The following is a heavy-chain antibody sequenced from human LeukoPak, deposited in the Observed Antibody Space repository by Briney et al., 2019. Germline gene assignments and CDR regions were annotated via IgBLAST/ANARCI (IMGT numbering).Heavy chain of an antibody. J-gene: IGHJ4*02. V-gene: IGHV4-31*03. D-gene: IGHD6-13*01. CDR3: ARAPAGSSKYEY. CDR2: IYYSGST. CDR1: GGSISSGGYY. Sequence: SQTLSLTCTVSGGSISSGGYYWSWIRQHPGKGLEWIGYIYYSGSTYYNPSLKSRVTISIDTSKNQFSLKLSSVTAADTAVYYCARAPAGSSKYEYWGQGILVTVSS.